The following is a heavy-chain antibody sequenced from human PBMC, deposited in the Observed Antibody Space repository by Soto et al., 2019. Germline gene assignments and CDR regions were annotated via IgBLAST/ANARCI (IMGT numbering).Heavy chain of an antibody. V-gene: IGHV1-69*13. D-gene: IGHD2-15*01. J-gene: IGHJ6*02. CDR2: IIPIFGTA. CDR3: ARGLGPKDIVVVVAAPHYYYYGMDV. Sequence: GASVKVSCKASGYTFTSYGISWVRQAPGQGLEWMGGIIPIFGTANYAQKFQGRVTITADESTSTAYMELSSLRSEDTAVYYCARGLGPKDIVVVVAAPHYYYYGMDVWGQGTTVTVSS. CDR1: GYTFTSYG.